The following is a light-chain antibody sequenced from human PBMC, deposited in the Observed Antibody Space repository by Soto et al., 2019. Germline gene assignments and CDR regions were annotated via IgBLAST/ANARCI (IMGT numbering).Light chain of an antibody. J-gene: IGLJ2*01. CDR1: SSDVGGHNF. CDR2: EVT. V-gene: IGLV2-14*01. CDR3: NSYTSTFTWV. Sequence: QSALTQPASVSGSPGQSITISCTGTSSDVGGHNFVSWYQQHPGKAPKLMIYEVTNRPSGVSDRFSGSKSGNTASLTISGLQAEDGADYYCNSYTSTFTWVFGGGPKLT.